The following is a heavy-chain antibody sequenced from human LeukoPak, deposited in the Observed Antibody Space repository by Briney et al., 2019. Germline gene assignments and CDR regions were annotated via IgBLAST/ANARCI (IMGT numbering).Heavy chain of an antibody. CDR1: GGTFTSYG. J-gene: IGHJ6*02. D-gene: IGHD1-26*01. V-gene: IGHV1-18*01. CDR3: AREGWRSSGSPYESINYYYYGMDV. CDR2: ISAYNGNT. Sequence: GASVKVSCKASGGTFTSYGISWVRQAPGQGLEWMGWISAYNGNTNYAQKLQGRVTMTTDTSTSTAYMELRSLRSDDTAVYYCAREGWRSSGSPYESINYYYYGMDVWGQGTTVTVSS.